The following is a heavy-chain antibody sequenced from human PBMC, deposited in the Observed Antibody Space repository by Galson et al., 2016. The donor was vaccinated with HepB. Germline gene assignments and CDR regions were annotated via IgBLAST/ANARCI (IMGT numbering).Heavy chain of an antibody. CDR1: GGSISSYY. CDR2: IYYGGST. CDR3: ARDRDSSSYYSLDY. J-gene: IGHJ4*02. V-gene: IGHV4-59*01. Sequence: LSLTCTVSGGSISSYYWSWIRQPPGQGLEWIGYIYYGGSTSYNPSFKSRVTISVDTSKNQFSLKLRSVTAADTAVYYCARDRDSSSYYSLDYWGQGTPATVSS. D-gene: IGHD3-22*01.